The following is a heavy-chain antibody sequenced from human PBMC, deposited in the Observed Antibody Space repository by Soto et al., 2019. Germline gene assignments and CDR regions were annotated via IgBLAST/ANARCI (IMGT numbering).Heavy chain of an antibody. D-gene: IGHD3-3*01. CDR3: ARDDPQVRFLFRD. CDR2: IYSGGST. J-gene: IGHJ4*02. Sequence: EVQLVESGGGLIQPGGSLRLSCAASGFTVSSNYMSWVRQAPGKGLEWVSVIYSGGSTYYADSVKGRFTISRDNSKNTLYLQRNSLRAEDTAVYYCARDDPQVRFLFRDWGQGTLVTVSS. CDR1: GFTVSSNY. V-gene: IGHV3-53*01.